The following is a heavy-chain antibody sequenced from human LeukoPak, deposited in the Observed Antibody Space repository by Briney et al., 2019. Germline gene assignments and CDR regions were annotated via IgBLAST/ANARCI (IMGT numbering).Heavy chain of an antibody. CDR2: IYYSGST. D-gene: IGHD1-26*01. Sequence: SETLSLTCTVSGGSISSSSYYWGWIRQPPGKGLEWIGSIYYSGSTYYNPSLKSRVTISVDTSKNQFSLKLSSVTAADTAVYYCARSQYSGSYYSVGYWGQGTLVTVSS. J-gene: IGHJ4*02. V-gene: IGHV4-39*07. CDR3: ARSQYSGSYYSVGY. CDR1: GGSISSSSYY.